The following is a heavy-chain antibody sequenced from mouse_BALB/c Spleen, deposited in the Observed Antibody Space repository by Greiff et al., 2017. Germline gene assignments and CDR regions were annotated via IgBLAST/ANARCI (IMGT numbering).Heavy chain of an antibody. D-gene: IGHD2-14*01. J-gene: IGHJ4*01. CDR2: ISNGGGST. Sequence: EVHLVESGGGLVQPGGSLKLSCAASGFTFSSYTMSWVRQTPEKRLEWVAYISNGGGSTYYPDTVKGRFTISRDNDKNTLYLQMSSLKSEDTDMYDCARIYREDGGAMDYWGQGTSVTVSS. CDR1: GFTFSSYT. CDR3: ARIYREDGGAMDY. V-gene: IGHV5-12-2*01.